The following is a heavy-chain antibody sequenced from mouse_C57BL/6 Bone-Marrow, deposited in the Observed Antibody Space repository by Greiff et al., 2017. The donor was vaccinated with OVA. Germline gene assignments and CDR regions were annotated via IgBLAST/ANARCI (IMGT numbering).Heavy chain of an antibody. CDR3: TRRRLRRRGYYFDY. CDR2: IDPSDSYT. V-gene: IGHV1-50*01. Sequence: QVQLQQPGAELVKPGASVTLSCKASGYTFTSYWMQWVKQRPGQGLEWIGEIDPSDSYTNYNQKFKGKATLTVDTSSSTAYMQRSSLTSEDSAVYYCTRRRLRRRGYYFDYWGQGTTLTVSS. D-gene: IGHD2-2*01. CDR1: GYTFTSYW. J-gene: IGHJ2*01.